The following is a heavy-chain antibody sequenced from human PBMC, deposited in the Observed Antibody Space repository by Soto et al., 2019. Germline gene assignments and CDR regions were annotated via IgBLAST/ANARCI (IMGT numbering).Heavy chain of an antibody. V-gene: IGHV3-30-3*01. CDR1: GFTFSSYA. CDR2: ISYDGSNK. CDR3: ARGPSNLDRLVY. D-gene: IGHD3-16*01. Sequence: QVQLVESGGGVVQPGRSLRLSCSDSGFTFSSYAMHWVRQAPGKGLEWVAVISYDGSNKYYADSVKGRVTNSRDKFKDTLYRQKNRLRAKETGGYFCARGPSNLDRLVYWGQGNLVRVS. J-gene: IGHJ4*02.